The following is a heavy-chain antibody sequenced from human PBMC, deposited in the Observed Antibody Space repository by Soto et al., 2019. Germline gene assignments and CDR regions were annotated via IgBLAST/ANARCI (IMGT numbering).Heavy chain of an antibody. CDR1: GGTFSSYT. CDR3: AAPLIAAAVTSGMDV. J-gene: IGHJ6*02. CDR2: IIPILGIA. D-gene: IGHD6-13*01. V-gene: IGHV1-69*02. Sequence: QVQLVQSGAEVKKPGSSVKVSCKASGGTFSSYTISWVRQAPGQGLEWMGRIIPILGIANYAQKFQGRVTITADKSTSTAYMELSSLRSEGTAVYYCAAPLIAAAVTSGMDVWGQGTTVTVSS.